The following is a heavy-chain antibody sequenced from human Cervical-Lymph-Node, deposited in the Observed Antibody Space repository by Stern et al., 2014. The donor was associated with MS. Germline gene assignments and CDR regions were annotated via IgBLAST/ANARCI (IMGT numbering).Heavy chain of an antibody. CDR3: ARDRDYYDSSAYYSGDGWFDP. Sequence: HVQIMQSGGEVEKPGGPVQVSCKASGFTFTSYGISWVSQAPGPGGEWVGWIRAVNWKTNYAQKLQGRVTMTTDTSTSTAYMELRSLRSDDAAVYYCARDRDYYDSSAYYSGDGWFDPWGQGTLVTVSS. D-gene: IGHD3-22*01. CDR2: IRAVNWKT. V-gene: IGHV1-18*01. CDR1: GFTFTSYG. J-gene: IGHJ5*02.